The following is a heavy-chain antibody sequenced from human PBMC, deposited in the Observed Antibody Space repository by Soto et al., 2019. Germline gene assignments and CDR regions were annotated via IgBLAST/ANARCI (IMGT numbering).Heavy chain of an antibody. CDR1: GGSVSSSNW. D-gene: IGHD3-22*01. CDR2: IYHSGST. CDR3: VRDSDSSGYSQFDY. Sequence: SETLSLTCAVSGGSVSSSNWWSWVRQPPGKGLEWIGEIYHSGSTNYNPSLKSRVTISVDKSKNQFSLKLSSVTAADTAVYYCVRDSDSSGYSQFDYWGQGTLVTVSS. J-gene: IGHJ4*02. V-gene: IGHV4-4*02.